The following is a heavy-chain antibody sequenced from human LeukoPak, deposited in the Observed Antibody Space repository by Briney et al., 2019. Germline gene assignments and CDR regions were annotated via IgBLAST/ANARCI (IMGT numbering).Heavy chain of an antibody. V-gene: IGHV1-69*13. CDR3: ARGLAAAGIGEFDS. J-gene: IGHJ4*02. CDR1: GGSFRDYA. D-gene: IGHD6-13*01. Sequence: SVKVSCKASGGSFRDYAISWVRRAPGQGLQWLGGIVPMFGTANYAQQLQGRVTITADESTTTVYMELNSLRSEDPAVYYCARGLAAAGIGEFDSWGQGTLVTVSS. CDR2: IVPMFGTA.